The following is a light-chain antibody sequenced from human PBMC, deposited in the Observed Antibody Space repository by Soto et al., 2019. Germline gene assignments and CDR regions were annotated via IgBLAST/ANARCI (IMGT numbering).Light chain of an antibody. J-gene: IGKJ5*01. CDR1: QSVSNY. CDR2: DAS. V-gene: IGKV3-11*01. CDR3: QQRRNLTTR. Sequence: EKVLTCSRPPPSLSPGATAILSCRASQSVSNYLAWYQQKPGQAPRLLIYDASNRATGIPARFSGSGSGTDFTLTISCLEPEDFTVYCCQQRRNLTTRFGEGARLDIK.